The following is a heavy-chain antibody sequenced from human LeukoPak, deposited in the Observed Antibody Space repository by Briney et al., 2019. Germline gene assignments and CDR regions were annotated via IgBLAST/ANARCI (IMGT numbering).Heavy chain of an antibody. J-gene: IGHJ3*02. V-gene: IGHV4-59*02. D-gene: IGHD3-10*01. CDR3: AREKVRAYDAFDI. CDR1: GGSVSGYY. Sequence: SETLSLTCTVSGGSVSGYYWSWIRQPPGKGLQWIGYIHYSGSTNYNPSLKSRLTISVDTSKNQFSLKLTSVTAADTAVYYCAREKVRAYDAFDIWGQGTMVTVSS. CDR2: IHYSGST.